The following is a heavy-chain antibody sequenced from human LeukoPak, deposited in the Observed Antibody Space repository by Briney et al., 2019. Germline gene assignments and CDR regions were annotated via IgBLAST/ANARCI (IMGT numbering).Heavy chain of an antibody. D-gene: IGHD3-3*02. Sequence: GGSLRLSCAASGFTFSTYVMSWVRQAPGKGLEWVSAISGSGSSTYYADSVKGRFTISRDNSRNTLYLQMNSLRAEDTAVYHCAKPHYGSGYNSWGQGTLVTVSS. V-gene: IGHV3-23*01. J-gene: IGHJ4*02. CDR1: GFTFSTYV. CDR3: AKPHYGSGYNS. CDR2: ISGSGSST.